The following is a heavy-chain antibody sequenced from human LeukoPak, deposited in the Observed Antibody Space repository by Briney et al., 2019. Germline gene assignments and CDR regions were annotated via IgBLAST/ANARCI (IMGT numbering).Heavy chain of an antibody. CDR2: ISISSDYI. V-gene: IGHV3-21*01. Sequence: GGSLRLSCAASGFTFTSYSMHWVRQAPGKGLEWVSSISISSDYIFYADSVKGRFTISRDNAENSLFLQMNSLRAEDTAVYYCVRDDDRPDNGLDYWGQGTLVTVSS. D-gene: IGHD3-22*01. CDR1: GFTFTSYS. CDR3: VRDDDRPDNGLDY. J-gene: IGHJ4*02.